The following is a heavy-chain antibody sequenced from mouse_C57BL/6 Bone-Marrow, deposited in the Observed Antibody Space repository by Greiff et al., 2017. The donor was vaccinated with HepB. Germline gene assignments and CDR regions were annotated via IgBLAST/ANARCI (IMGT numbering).Heavy chain of an antibody. V-gene: IGHV14-4*01. Sequence: EVQLQQSGAELVRPGASVKLSCTASGFNIKDDYMHWVKQRPEQGLEWIGWIDPENGDTEYASKFQGKATITADTSSNTAYLQLSSLTSEDTAVYYCTPWYYGSSGFAYWGQGTLVTVSA. J-gene: IGHJ3*01. CDR1: GFNIKDDY. CDR2: IDPENGDT. CDR3: TPWYYGSSGFAY. D-gene: IGHD1-1*01.